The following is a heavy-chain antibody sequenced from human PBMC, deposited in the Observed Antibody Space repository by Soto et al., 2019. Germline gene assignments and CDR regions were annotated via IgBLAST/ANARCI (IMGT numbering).Heavy chain of an antibody. D-gene: IGHD3-3*01. CDR2: IFYSGPT. CDR3: ARLGGFGSIFGVVIVPNYYYGMDV. CDR1: GDSITSGVHY. V-gene: IGHV4-31*03. Sequence: PSETLSLTCTVSGDSITSGVHYWSWIRQHPGKGLEWIGYIFYSGPTYYNPSLKSRVTISVDTSKNQFSLKLNSVTAADTAVCYCARLGGFGSIFGVVIVPNYYYGMDVWGQGTTVT. J-gene: IGHJ6*02.